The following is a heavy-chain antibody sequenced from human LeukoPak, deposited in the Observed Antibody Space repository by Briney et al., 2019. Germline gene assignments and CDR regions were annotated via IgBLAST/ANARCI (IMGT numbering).Heavy chain of an antibody. Sequence: PSETLSLTCTVSGGSISSYYWSWIRQPPGKGLEWIGYIYYSGSTNYNPSLKSRVTISVDTSKNQFSLKLSSVTAADTAVYYCARSYGRSPGDAFDIWGQGTMVTVSS. J-gene: IGHJ3*02. V-gene: IGHV4-59*01. CDR3: ARSYGRSPGDAFDI. CDR1: GGSISSYY. D-gene: IGHD4-17*01. CDR2: IYYSGST.